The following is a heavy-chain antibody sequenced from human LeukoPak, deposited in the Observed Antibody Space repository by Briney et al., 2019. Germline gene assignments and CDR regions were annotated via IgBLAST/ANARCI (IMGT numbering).Heavy chain of an antibody. CDR1: GGSISSYH. CDR2: IYYSGST. D-gene: IGHD5-12*01. Sequence: TETLSLTCTVSGGSISSYHWSWIRQPPGKGLEWIGYIYYSGSTKYNPSLKSRVTISVDTAKNQFSLKLSSVTAADTAVYYCARAGDSGYDYSDYWGQGILVTVSS. CDR3: ARAGDSGYDYSDY. V-gene: IGHV4-59*01. J-gene: IGHJ4*02.